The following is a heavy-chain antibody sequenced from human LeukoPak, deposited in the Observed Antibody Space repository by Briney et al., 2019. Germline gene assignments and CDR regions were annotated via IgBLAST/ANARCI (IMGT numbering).Heavy chain of an antibody. CDR1: GFTVSSNS. J-gene: IGHJ6*03. D-gene: IGHD2-2*01. CDR2: ISGSGGSI. Sequence: GGSLRLSCTVSGFTVSSNSMSWVRQAPGKGLEWVSGISGSGGSIYYADSVKGRFTISRDNSKNRLYLQMNSLRVEDTAVYYCAKLGGFCSTSTCYRYYYMDVWGKGTTVT. CDR3: AKLGGFCSTSTCYRYYYMDV. V-gene: IGHV3-23*01.